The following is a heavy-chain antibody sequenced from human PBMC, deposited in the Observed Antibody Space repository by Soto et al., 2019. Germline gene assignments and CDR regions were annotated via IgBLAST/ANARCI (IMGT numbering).Heavy chain of an antibody. CDR3: ARDLPYVDIVATKVYYYYYGMDV. CDR1: GFTFSSYA. CDR2: ISYDGSNK. J-gene: IGHJ6*02. D-gene: IGHD5-12*01. V-gene: IGHV3-30-3*01. Sequence: PGGSLRLSCAASGFTFSSYAMHWVRQAPGKGLEWVAVISYDGSNKYYADSVKGRFTISRDNSKNTLYLQMNSLRAEDTAVYYCARDLPYVDIVATKVYYYYYGMDVWGQGTTVTVSS.